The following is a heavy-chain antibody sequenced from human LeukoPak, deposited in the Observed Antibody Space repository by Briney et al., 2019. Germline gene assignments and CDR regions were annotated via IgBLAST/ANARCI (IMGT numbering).Heavy chain of an antibody. Sequence: PGGSLRLSCAASGFTFSDYYMSWIRQAPGKGLEWVSYISNSSSYTNYADSVKGRFTISRDNAKNSLYLQMNSLRAEDTAEYYCARDLDGYSSLNYFDYWGQGTLVTVSS. D-gene: IGHD6-19*01. V-gene: IGHV3-11*06. CDR1: GFTFSDYY. CDR3: ARDLDGYSSLNYFDY. J-gene: IGHJ4*02. CDR2: ISNSSSYT.